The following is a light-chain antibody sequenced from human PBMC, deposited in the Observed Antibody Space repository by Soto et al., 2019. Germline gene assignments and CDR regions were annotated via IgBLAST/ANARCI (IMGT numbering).Light chain of an antibody. V-gene: IGKV3-20*01. J-gene: IGKJ2*01. CDR1: QSVSTSY. Sequence: EIVLTQSPGTLSLSPGERATLSCRASQSVSTSYLAWYQQKPGQAPRLLISGASRRATGIPDRFSGSGSGTDFPLTISRLEPDDFAVYYCQQYSSSYTFGQGTKLEIK. CDR2: GAS. CDR3: QQYSSSYT.